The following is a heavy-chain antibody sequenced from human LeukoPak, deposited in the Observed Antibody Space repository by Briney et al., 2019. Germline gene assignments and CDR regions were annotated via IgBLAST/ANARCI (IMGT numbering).Heavy chain of an antibody. CDR3: ARGGYYVFWSGYSSRSSNDY. CDR1: GYTFTSYY. CDR2: INPSGGST. V-gene: IGHV1-46*01. D-gene: IGHD3-3*01. J-gene: IGHJ4*02. Sequence: EASVKVSCKASGYTFTSYYMHWVRQAPGQGLERMGIINPSGGSTSYAQKFQGRVTMTRDTSTSTVYMELSSLRSEDTAVYYCARGGYYVFWSGYSSRSSNDYWGQGTLVTVSS.